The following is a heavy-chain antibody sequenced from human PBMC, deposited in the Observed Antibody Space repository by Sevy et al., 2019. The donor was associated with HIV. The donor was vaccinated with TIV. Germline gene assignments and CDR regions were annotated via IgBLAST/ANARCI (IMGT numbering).Heavy chain of an antibody. V-gene: IGHV3-23*01. CDR3: VKASDPVDYYDSARPLGY. CDR1: GFIFGNYA. CDR2: ISGAADRT. D-gene: IGHD3-22*01. J-gene: IGHJ4*02. Sequence: GGSLRLSCAASGFIFGNYAMNWVRQAPGKGLEWISSISGAADRTHYADSVKGRFTISSDSSKKTLYLQMTSLRVEDTAVYYCVKASDPVDYYDSARPLGYWGQGTLVTASS.